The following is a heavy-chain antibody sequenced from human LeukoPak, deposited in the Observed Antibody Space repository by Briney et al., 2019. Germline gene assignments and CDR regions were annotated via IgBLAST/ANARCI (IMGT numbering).Heavy chain of an antibody. CDR2: ISYDGSNK. V-gene: IGHV3-30*18. CDR3: AKDLSY. CDR1: GFTFSSYG. J-gene: IGHJ4*02. Sequence: GGSLRLSCAASGFTFSSYGMHWVRQAPGKGLEWVAVISYDGSNKCYADSVKGRFTISRDNSKNTLYLQMNSLRAEDTAVYYCAKDLSYWGQGTLVTVSS.